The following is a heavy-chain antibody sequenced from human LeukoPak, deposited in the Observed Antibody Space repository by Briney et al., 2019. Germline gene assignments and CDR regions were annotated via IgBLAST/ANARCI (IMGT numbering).Heavy chain of an antibody. CDR2: INVGNGNT. Sequence: VASVKVSCKASGYTFTTYAIHWVRQAPGQRPEWMGWINVGNGNTKFSEKFQGRVTSIRDTSVSTAYMELSSLRSEDTAVYYCARVNSFEVGSYGYFDYWGQGTLVTVSS. CDR3: ARVNSFEVGSYGYFDY. CDR1: GYTFTTYA. J-gene: IGHJ4*02. V-gene: IGHV1-3*01. D-gene: IGHD1-26*01.